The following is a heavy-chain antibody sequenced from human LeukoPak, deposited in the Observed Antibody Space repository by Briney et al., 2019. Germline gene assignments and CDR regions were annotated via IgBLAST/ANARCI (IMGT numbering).Heavy chain of an antibody. V-gene: IGHV3-74*01. Sequence: GGSLRLSCAASGLTFSSYGMSWVRQAPGKGLVWLSRINGDGYSISYADSVKGRFTISRDNAKKMLYLQMNSLRAEDTAMYYCARGEAVAGNDHWGQGIRVTVSS. D-gene: IGHD6-19*01. J-gene: IGHJ4*02. CDR3: ARGEAVAGNDH. CDR2: INGDGYSI. CDR1: GLTFSSYG.